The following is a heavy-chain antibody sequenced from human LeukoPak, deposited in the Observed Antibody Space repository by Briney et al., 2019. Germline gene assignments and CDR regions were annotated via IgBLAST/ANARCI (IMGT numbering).Heavy chain of an antibody. V-gene: IGHV1-69*13. Sequence: ASVKVSCKASGGTFSSYAISWVRQAPGQGLEWMGGIIPIFGTANYAQKFQGRVTITADESTSTAYMELSSLRSEDTAVYYCARASTFWNDEAFDIWGQGTMVTVSS. CDR3: ARASTFWNDEAFDI. D-gene: IGHD1-1*01. CDR2: IIPIFGTA. J-gene: IGHJ3*02. CDR1: GGTFSSYA.